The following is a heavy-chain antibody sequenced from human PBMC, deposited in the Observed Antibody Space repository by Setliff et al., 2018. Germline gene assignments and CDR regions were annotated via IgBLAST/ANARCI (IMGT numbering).Heavy chain of an antibody. CDR3: ARFGEFLGFDY. Sequence: SGPTLVNPTQTLTLTCTLSGFSLTTSGVGVGWIRQPPGKALGWLAVIYWNDDKRYSPSLKSRHAITRDTSKNQVVLRMTNMDPVDTATYYCARFGEFLGFDYWGQGTVVTSPQ. D-gene: IGHD3-10*01. V-gene: IGHV2-5*01. CDR2: IYWNDDK. CDR1: GFSLTTSGVG. J-gene: IGHJ4*02.